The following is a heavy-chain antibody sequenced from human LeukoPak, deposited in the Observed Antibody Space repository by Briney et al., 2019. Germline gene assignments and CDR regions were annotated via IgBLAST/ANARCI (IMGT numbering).Heavy chain of an antibody. J-gene: IGHJ2*01. D-gene: IGHD1-1*01. V-gene: IGHV4-39*01. CDR1: GGSISSSSYY. CDR2: IYYSGST. Sequence: PSETLSLTCTVSGGSISSSSYYWGWICQPPGKGLEWIGSIYYSGSTYYNPSLKSRVTISVDTSKNQFSLKLSSVTAADTAVYYCGKRGQTPYWYFDLWGRGTLVTVSS. CDR3: GKRGQTPYWYFDL.